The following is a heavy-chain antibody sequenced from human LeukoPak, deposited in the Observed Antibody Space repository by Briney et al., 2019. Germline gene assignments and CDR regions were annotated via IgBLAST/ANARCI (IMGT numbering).Heavy chain of an antibody. D-gene: IGHD7-27*01. CDR3: AKDLWGNEDY. CDR2: ISYDGNNE. CDR1: GFTLIDYG. J-gene: IGHJ4*02. V-gene: IGHV3-30*18. Sequence: GGSLRLSCAVSGFTLIDYGMHWVRQAPGKGLEWVALISYDGNNEYYADSVKGRFTISRDISKNTLYLQMNSLRPEDTAVYYCAKDLWGNEDYWGQGTLVTVSS.